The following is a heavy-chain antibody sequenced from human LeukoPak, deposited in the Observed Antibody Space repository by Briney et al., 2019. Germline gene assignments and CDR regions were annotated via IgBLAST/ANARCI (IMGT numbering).Heavy chain of an antibody. CDR2: ISSSSSYI. Sequence: PGGSLRLSCAASGFTFSSYSMNWVRQAPGKGLEWVSSISSSSSYIYYADSVKGRFTISRDNAKNSLYLQMNSLRAEDTAIYYCARDQGGGSHRHAFDIWGQGTMVTVSS. V-gene: IGHV3-21*04. CDR3: ARDQGGGSHRHAFDI. D-gene: IGHD3-16*01. J-gene: IGHJ3*02. CDR1: GFTFSSYS.